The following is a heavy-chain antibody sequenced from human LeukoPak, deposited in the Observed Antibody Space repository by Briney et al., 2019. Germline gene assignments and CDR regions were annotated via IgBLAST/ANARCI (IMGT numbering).Heavy chain of an antibody. J-gene: IGHJ4*02. CDR3: ARGGGVKYYYDSSGYSDFDY. V-gene: IGHV1-2*02. Sequence: ASVKVSCKASGYTFTGYYMHRVRQAPGQGLEWMGWINPNSGGTNYAQKFQGRVTMTRDTSISTAYMELSRLRSDDTAVYYCARGGGVKYYYDSSGYSDFDYWGQGTLVTVSS. CDR1: GYTFTGYY. CDR2: INPNSGGT. D-gene: IGHD3-22*01.